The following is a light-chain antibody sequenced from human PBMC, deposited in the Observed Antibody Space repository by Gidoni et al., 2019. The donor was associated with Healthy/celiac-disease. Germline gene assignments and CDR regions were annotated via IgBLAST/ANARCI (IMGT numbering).Light chain of an antibody. J-gene: IGKJ2*01. Sequence: DIVMTQSPDSLAVSLGERATINCKSSQSVLYSSNNKNYLAWYQQKPVQPPKLLIYWASTRESGVPDRFSGSGSGQDFTLTISSLQAEDVAVYYCQQYYSTPPAFGQGTKLEIK. V-gene: IGKV4-1*01. CDR1: QSVLYSSNNKNY. CDR3: QQYYSTPPA. CDR2: WAS.